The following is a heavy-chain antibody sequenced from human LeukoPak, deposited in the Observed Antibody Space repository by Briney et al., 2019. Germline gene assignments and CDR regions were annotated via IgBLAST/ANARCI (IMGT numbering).Heavy chain of an antibody. J-gene: IGHJ4*02. CDR2: IIPIFGTT. CDR1: GGTFSSYT. V-gene: IGHV1-69*13. CDR3: ARGGSSSWHYYFDY. Sequence: GASVKVSCKASGGTFSSYTISWVRQAPRQGLEWMGGIIPIFGTTNYAQKFQGRVTITADESTSTACMELSSLRSEDTAVYFCARGGSSSWHYYFDYWGQGTLVTVSS. D-gene: IGHD6-13*01.